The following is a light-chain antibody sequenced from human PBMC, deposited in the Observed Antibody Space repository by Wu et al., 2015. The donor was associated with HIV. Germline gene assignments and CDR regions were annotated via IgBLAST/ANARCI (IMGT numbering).Light chain of an antibody. CDR1: ECYQQL. V-gene: IGKV3-20*01. CDR3: QQYGSSPL. Sequence: SPRERRTLSCQGQSECYQQLLSLVPAEPGQVPRLLISGVSSRATGIPDRFSGSGSGTVFTLTISRLEPEDFAVYYCQQYGSSPLFGGGTKVEIK. J-gene: IGKJ4*01. CDR2: GVS.